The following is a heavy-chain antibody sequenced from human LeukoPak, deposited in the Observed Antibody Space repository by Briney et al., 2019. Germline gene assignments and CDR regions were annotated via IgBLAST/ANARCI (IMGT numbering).Heavy chain of an antibody. CDR3: AMGYCSSTSCQGPNDGFDI. J-gene: IGHJ3*02. CDR1: GGSFSGYY. V-gene: IGHV4-34*01. CDR2: INHSGST. D-gene: IGHD2-2*01. Sequence: KSSETLSLTCAVYGGSFSGYYWSWIRQPPGKGLEWIGEINHSGSTNYNPSLKSRVTISVDTSKNQFSLKLSSVTAADTAVYYCAMGYCSSTSCQGPNDGFDIWGQGTMVTVSS.